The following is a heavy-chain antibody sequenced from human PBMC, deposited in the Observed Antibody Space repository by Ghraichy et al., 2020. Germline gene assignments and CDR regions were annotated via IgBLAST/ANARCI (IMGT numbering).Heavy chain of an antibody. V-gene: IGHV4-4*02. Sequence: SETLSLTCAVSGGSISSSNWWSWVRQPPGKGLEWIGEIYHSGSTNYNPFLKSRVTISVDKSKNQFSLKLISVTAADTAVYYCARGVRPNGYYYGMDVWGQGTTVTVSS. D-gene: IGHD1-14*01. CDR1: GGSISSSNW. CDR3: ARGVRPNGYYYGMDV. J-gene: IGHJ6*02. CDR2: IYHSGST.